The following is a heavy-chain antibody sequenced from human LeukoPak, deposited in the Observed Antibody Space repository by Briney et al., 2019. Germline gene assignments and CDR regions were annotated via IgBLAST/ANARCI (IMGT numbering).Heavy chain of an antibody. CDR3: ASPAHIVVVTAMDYYGMDV. V-gene: IGHV1-18*01. J-gene: IGHJ6*02. CDR2: ISANNGNT. CDR1: GYTFTSYG. Sequence: ASVKVSCKASGYTFTSYGISWVRQAPGQGLEWMGWISANNGNTNYAQKLQGRVTMTTDTSTSTVYMELSSLRSEDTAVYYCASPAHIVVVTAMDYYGMDVWGQGTTVTVSS. D-gene: IGHD2-21*02.